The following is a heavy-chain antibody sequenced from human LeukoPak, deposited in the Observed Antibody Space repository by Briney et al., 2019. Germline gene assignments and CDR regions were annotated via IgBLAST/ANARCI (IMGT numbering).Heavy chain of an antibody. J-gene: IGHJ5*02. CDR3: ARARSPSSGYLLRDHNWFDP. V-gene: IGHV1-69*05. Sequence: GASVKVSCKASGGTFSSYAIGWVRQAPGQGLEWMGGIIPIFGTANYAQKFQGRVTITTDESTSTAYMELSSLRSEDTAVYYCARARSPSSGYLLRDHNWFDPWGQGTLVTVSS. CDR1: GGTFSSYA. CDR2: IIPIFGTA. D-gene: IGHD3-22*01.